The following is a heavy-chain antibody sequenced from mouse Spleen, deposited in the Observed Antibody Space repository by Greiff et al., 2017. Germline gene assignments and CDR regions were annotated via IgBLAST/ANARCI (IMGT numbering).Heavy chain of an antibody. CDR3: ASYYYGSSYWFAY. J-gene: IGHJ3*01. CDR1: GYTFTSYW. CDR2: IHPSDSDT. V-gene: IGHV1-74*01. D-gene: IGHD1-1*01. Sequence: QVQLQQPGAGLVQPGASVKVSCKASGYTFTSYWMHWVRQSPGQGLEWIGRIHPSDSDTNYNQKFKGQATFTVDKSSSTPYMQRSSLTSEDSVFYYGASYYYGSSYWFAYWGQGTLVTVSA.